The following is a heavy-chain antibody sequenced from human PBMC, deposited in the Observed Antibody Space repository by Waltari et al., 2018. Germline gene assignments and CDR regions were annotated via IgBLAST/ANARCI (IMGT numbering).Heavy chain of an antibody. Sequence: QLQLVESGGGVVQPEKSLTLSCAASGFTITRNAFHWVLQAPGKGLEGVAIISNDGYNEYYADSVQGRFTISRDNSKNTLFLKMRSLRPEDSGLYYCVRDNGCYYYMDVWGKGTTVIVSS. CDR1: GFTITRNA. CDR3: VRDNGCYYYMDV. V-gene: IGHV3-30*15. D-gene: IGHD2-8*01. J-gene: IGHJ6*03. CDR2: ISNDGYNE.